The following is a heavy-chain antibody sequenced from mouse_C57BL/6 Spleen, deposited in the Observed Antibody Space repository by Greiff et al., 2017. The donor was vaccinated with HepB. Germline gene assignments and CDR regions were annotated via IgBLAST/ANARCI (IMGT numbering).Heavy chain of an antibody. J-gene: IGHJ4*01. Sequence: QVQLKESGAELVKPGASVKISCKASGYAFSSYWMNWVKQRPGKGLEWIGQIYPGDGDTNYNGKFKGKATLTADKSSSTAYMQLSSLTSEDSAVYFCARSPTMKAMDYWGQGTSVTVSS. D-gene: IGHD2-10*01. V-gene: IGHV1-80*01. CDR3: ARSPTMKAMDY. CDR2: IYPGDGDT. CDR1: GYAFSSYW.